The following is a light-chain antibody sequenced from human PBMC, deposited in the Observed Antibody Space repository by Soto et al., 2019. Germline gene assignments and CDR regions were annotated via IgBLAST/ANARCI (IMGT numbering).Light chain of an antibody. J-gene: IGKJ5*01. Sequence: EMVMTQSPDTLSVSPGEMATLSCRASQSVGSNLAWYQQKPGQAPRLLIYAASTRATGIPARFSGSGSGTEFTLTISSLQSEDFAVYYCQQYNNWSFGQGTR. CDR3: QQYNNWS. V-gene: IGKV3-15*01. CDR1: QSVGSN. CDR2: AAS.